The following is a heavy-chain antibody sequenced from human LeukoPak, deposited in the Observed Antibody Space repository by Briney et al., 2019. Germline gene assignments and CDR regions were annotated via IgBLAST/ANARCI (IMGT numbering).Heavy chain of an antibody. D-gene: IGHD3-3*01. CDR3: ARDKIYYDFWSGYLSTNYGMDV. CDR2: ISAYNGNT. Sequence: GASVKVSCKASGYTFTSYGISWVRQAPGQGLEWMGWISAYNGNTNYAQKLQGRVTMTTDTSTSTAYMELRSLRSDDTAVYYCARDKIYYDFWSGYLSTNYGMDVWGQGTTVTVSS. J-gene: IGHJ6*02. V-gene: IGHV1-18*01. CDR1: GYTFTSYG.